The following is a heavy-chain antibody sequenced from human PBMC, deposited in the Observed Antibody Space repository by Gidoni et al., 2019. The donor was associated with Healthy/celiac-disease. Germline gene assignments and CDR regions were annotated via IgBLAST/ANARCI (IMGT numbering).Heavy chain of an antibody. CDR3: ARAHWTYLVLNSVTLDY. V-gene: IGHV1-69*01. D-gene: IGHD1-7*01. CDR2: IIRIFGTA. CDR1: RGTFSSYA. Sequence: QVQLVQSVAEAKKPGSSVKVSCKAYRGTFSSYAISWVRQAPGQGLGWLGGIIRIFGTANYAQKFQGRVTITADESTSTAYMELSSLRSEDTAVYYCARAHWTYLVLNSVTLDYWGQGTLVTVSS. J-gene: IGHJ4*01.